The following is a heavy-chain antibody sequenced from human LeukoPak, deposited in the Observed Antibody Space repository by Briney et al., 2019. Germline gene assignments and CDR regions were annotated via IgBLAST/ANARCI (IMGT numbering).Heavy chain of an antibody. CDR1: GFTFDDYG. CDR3: AKDQTYDFWSGYLNWLDP. J-gene: IGHJ5*02. Sequence: PGGSLRLSCAASGFTFDDYGMSWVRQAPGKGLEWVSGINWNGGSTGYADSVKGRFTISRDNAKNSLYLQMNSLRAEDMALYYCAKDQTYDFWSGYLNWLDPWGQGTLVTVSS. D-gene: IGHD3-3*01. V-gene: IGHV3-20*04. CDR2: INWNGGST.